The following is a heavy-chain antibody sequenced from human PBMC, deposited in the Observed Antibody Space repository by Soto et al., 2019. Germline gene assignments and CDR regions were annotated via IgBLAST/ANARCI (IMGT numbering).Heavy chain of an antibody. D-gene: IGHD6-13*01. CDR3: ARAKRYSSSWYVDYYGMDV. V-gene: IGHV5-51*01. CDR2: IYPGDSDT. Sequence: PGESLKISCKGSGYSFTSYWIGWVRQMPGKGLEWMGIIYPGDSDTRYSPSFQGQVTISADKSISTAYLQWSSLKASDTAMYYCARAKRYSSSWYVDYYGMDVWGQGTTVTVSS. CDR1: GYSFTSYW. J-gene: IGHJ6*02.